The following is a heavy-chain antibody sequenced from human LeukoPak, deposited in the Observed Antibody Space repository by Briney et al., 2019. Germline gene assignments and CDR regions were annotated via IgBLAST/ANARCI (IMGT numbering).Heavy chain of an antibody. CDR1: GLTVSSNY. CDR2: IYSGGTT. CDR3: AREVVVAGTGYYFDD. Sequence: PGGSLRLSCAASGLTVSSNYMSWVRQAPGKGLEWVSVIYSGGTTYYADSVKGRFTISRDNSKNTLYLQMNSLRAEDTAVYYCAREVVVAGTGYYFDDWGQGTLVTVSS. J-gene: IGHJ4*02. D-gene: IGHD2-15*01. V-gene: IGHV3-53*01.